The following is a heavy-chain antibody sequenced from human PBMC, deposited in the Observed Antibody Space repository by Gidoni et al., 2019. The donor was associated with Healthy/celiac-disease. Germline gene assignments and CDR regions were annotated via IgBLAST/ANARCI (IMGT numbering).Heavy chain of an antibody. CDR3: ARHCSGGSCNGGFDY. CDR2: IYYRGST. Sequence: QLQLQESGPGLVKPSETLSLTCTVSGGSISSSSYYWGWIRQPPGKGLEWIGSIYYRGSTYYNPSLKSRVTISVDTSKNQFSLKLSSVTAADTAVYYCARHCSGGSCNGGFDYWGQGTLVTVSS. D-gene: IGHD2-15*01. V-gene: IGHV4-39*01. CDR1: GGSISSSSYY. J-gene: IGHJ4*02.